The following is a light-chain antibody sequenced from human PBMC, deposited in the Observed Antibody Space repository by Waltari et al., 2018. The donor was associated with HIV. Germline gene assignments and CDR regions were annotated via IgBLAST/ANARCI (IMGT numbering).Light chain of an antibody. V-gene: IGKV4-1*01. CDR2: WAS. J-gene: IGKJ1*01. CDR1: RSVLYTSNNKNY. Sequence: DIVMTQSPDSLAVSLGERATINCKSSRSVLYTSNNKNYLAWYQHKPGQPPKLFIYWASTRQSGVPDRFSGSGSGTDFTLAINNLQAEDVAVYYCQQYYSIPRTFGQGTKVEIK. CDR3: QQYYSIPRT.